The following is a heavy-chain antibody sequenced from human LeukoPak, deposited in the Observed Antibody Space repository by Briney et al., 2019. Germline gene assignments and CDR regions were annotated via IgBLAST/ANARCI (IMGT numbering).Heavy chain of an antibody. CDR2: IKQDGSEK. D-gene: IGHD1-26*01. Sequence: GGSLRLSCAASGFIFSSYWMSWVRQAPGKGLEWVANIKQDGSEKYYVDSVKGRFTISRDNAKHSLSLQMNSLRAEDTAVYYCARDRLYCPPDYWGQGTLVTVSS. CDR1: GFIFSSYW. J-gene: IGHJ4*02. CDR3: ARDRLYCPPDY. V-gene: IGHV3-7*01.